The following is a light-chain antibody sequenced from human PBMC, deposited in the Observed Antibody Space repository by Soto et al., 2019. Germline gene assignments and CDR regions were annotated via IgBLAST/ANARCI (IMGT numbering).Light chain of an antibody. Sequence: QSVLTQPASVSWSPGQSITISCTGTSSYVGGYNYVSWYQHHPGKAPKLMIYDVSNRPSGVSNRFSGSKSGNTASLTISGLQPEDEADYYCCSYTTSNTRQIVFGTGTKVTVL. J-gene: IGLJ1*01. CDR3: CSYTTSNTRQIV. CDR2: DVS. V-gene: IGLV2-14*03. CDR1: SSYVGGYNY.